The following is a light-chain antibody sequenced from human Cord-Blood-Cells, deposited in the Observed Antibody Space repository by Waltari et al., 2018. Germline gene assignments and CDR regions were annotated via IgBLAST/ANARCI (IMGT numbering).Light chain of an antibody. Sequence: EIVLTQSPATLSLSPGDRATLSCRASQSVSSYLAWDQQKPGQAPRLLIYDASNRAAGNPARFSGSGSGTDFTLTISSLEPEDFAVYYCQQRSKYTFGQGTKLEIK. V-gene: IGKV3-11*01. CDR3: QQRSKYT. J-gene: IGKJ2*01. CDR2: DAS. CDR1: QSVSSY.